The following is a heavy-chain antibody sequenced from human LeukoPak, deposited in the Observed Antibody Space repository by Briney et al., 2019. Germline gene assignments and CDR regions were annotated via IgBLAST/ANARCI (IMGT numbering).Heavy chain of an antibody. D-gene: IGHD1-26*01. V-gene: IGHV3-11*04. Sequence: GGSLRLSCAASGFTFSDYYMSWIRQAPGRGLEWVSYISSSGSTIYYADSVKGRFTISRDNAKNSLYLQMNSLRAEDTAVYYCARDEVDGVGATTFDYRGQGTLVTVSS. CDR1: GFTFSDYY. CDR3: ARDEVDGVGATTFDY. J-gene: IGHJ4*02. CDR2: ISSSGSTI.